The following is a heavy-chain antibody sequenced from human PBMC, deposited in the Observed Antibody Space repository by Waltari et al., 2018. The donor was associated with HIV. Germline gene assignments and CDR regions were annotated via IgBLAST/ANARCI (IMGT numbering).Heavy chain of an antibody. CDR2: IIPFFGSA. CDR3: ARDLVYCNSYTCGPFDY. CDR1: AGTFSRYR. D-gene: IGHD3-22*01. Sequence: VQLVQSGAEVKNPGSSVRVSCKTSAGTFSRYRISWVRQAPGQGLECMGGIIPFFGSANYAQKFQGRVTIAADKSTSTVYMYLSSLRSDDTAVYYCARDLVYCNSYTCGPFDYWGQGTLVTVSS. J-gene: IGHJ4*02. V-gene: IGHV1-69*14.